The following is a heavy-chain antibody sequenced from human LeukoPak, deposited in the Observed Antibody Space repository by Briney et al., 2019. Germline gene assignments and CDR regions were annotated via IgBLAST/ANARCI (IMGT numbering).Heavy chain of an antibody. CDR1: GGSFSGYY. CDR3: ARNRMDV. V-gene: IGHV4-34*01. CDR2: INHSGST. Sequence: SETLSLTCAVYGGSFSGYYWSWIRQPPGKGLERIGEINHSGSTNYNPSLKSRVTISVDTSKNQFSLKLSSVTAADTAVYYCARNRMDVWGKGTTVTVSS. J-gene: IGHJ6*04.